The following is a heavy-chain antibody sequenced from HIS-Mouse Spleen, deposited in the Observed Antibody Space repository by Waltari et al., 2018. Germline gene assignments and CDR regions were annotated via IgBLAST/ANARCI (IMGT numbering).Heavy chain of an antibody. CDR3: ARVTGGGY. Sequence: QVQLVESGGGVVQPGRSVRLACSASGSTFSRYALPWVRQAPGKELEWVAVISYDGSNKYYADSVKGRFTISRDNSKNTLYLQMNSLRAEDTAVYYCARVTGGGYWGQGTLVTVSS. D-gene: IGHD3-10*01. CDR1: GSTFSRYA. CDR2: ISYDGSNK. V-gene: IGHV3-30-3*01. J-gene: IGHJ4*02.